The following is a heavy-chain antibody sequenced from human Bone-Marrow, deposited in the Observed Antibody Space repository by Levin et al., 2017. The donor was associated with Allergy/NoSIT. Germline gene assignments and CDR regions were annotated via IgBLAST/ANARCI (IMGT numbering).Heavy chain of an antibody. Sequence: GGSLRLSCVGSGFSFNGITMNWVRQAPGKGLEWVAYISATSDKIYYADSVKGRFTVSRDNDRNSLFLYMSSLRGEDTAVYYCARLGGGYWGQGTLVNVSS. CDR2: ISATSDKI. V-gene: IGHV3-48*04. CDR1: GFSFNGIT. CDR3: ARLGGGY. D-gene: IGHD3-10*01. J-gene: IGHJ4*02.